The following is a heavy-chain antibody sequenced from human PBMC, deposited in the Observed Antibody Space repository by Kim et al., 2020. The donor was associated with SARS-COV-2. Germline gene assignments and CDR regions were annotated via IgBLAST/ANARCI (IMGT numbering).Heavy chain of an antibody. CDR3: ARGPTWTFWYFDD. CDR1: GFPFSKYW. J-gene: IGHJ4*02. V-gene: IGHV3-7*04. Sequence: GGPLRLSCAASGFPFSKYWMAWVRQAPGKGLEWVANIKWDGSEKFYVDSVKGRFTISRDNTNNVLYLQMTDLRVDDTAVYSCARGPTWTFWYFDDWGRGT. CDR2: IKWDGSEK.